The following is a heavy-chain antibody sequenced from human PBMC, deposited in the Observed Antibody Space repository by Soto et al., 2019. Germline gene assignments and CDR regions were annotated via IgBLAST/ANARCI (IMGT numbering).Heavy chain of an antibody. D-gene: IGHD3-3*01. CDR3: VKDLRPNRGWFGP. V-gene: IGHV3-23*01. CDR1: GFNFYNYA. Sequence: PGGSLRLSGAASGFNFYNYAMTWVRQAPGKGLEWVSGISGDGTRTYYGDSVKGRFTISRDNSKNTVFLQMNSLRAEDTALYYCVKDLRPNRGWFGPWGQGTRVPVSS. CDR2: ISGDGTRT. J-gene: IGHJ5*02.